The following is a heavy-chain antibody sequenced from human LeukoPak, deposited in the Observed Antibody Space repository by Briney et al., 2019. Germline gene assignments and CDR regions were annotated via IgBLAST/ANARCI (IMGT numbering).Heavy chain of an antibody. J-gene: IGHJ4*02. CDR1: GGSISSSSYY. CDR3: ARGFGPTIYDSSLD. D-gene: IGHD3-22*01. CDR2: IYYSGST. V-gene: IGHV4-39*07. Sequence: SETLSLTCTASGGSISSSSYYWGWIRQPPGKGLEWIGSIYYSGSTNYNPSLKSRVTISVDTSKNQFSLKLSSVTAADTAVYYCARGFGPTIYDSSLDWGQGTLVTVSS.